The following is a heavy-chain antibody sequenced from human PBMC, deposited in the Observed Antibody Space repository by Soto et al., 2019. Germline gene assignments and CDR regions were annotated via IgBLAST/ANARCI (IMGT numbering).Heavy chain of an antibody. Sequence: SETLSLTCTVSGGSISSGTYYWSWIRQPPGKGLEWIGFIHYSGSTNYNPSLKGRVTMSVDTSKNQFSLKLTSVNTADTAIYYCTRGGDPYKTGHWGQGTLVTVPS. CDR1: GGSISSGTYY. CDR2: IHYSGST. D-gene: IGHD2-21*01. CDR3: TRGGDPYKTGH. V-gene: IGHV4-61*01. J-gene: IGHJ4*02.